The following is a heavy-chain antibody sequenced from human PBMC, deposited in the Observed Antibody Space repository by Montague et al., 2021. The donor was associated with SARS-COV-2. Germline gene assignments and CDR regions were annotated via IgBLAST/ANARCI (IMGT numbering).Heavy chain of an antibody. CDR1: GDSVSSNIPT. D-gene: IGHD2-2*01. J-gene: IGHJ4*02. V-gene: IGHV6-1*01. CDR3: ARIPVGSKYYFDF. Sequence: CAISGDSVSSNIPTRNWIRQSPSRGLQWLGRTYYRSKWYNDYTESVKSRITIDPDTSKHQFSLHLNSVTPEDTAVYYCARIPVGSKYYFDFWGQGTLVTVSS. CDR2: TYYRSKWYN.